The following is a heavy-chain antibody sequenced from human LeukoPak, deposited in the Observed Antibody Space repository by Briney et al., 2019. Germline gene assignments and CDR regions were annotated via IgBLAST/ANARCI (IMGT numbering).Heavy chain of an antibody. CDR3: ARGSGIVGATTGDY. CDR2: INHSGST. CDR1: GGFFSGYY. D-gene: IGHD1-26*01. Sequence: SETLSLTRAVYGGFFSGYYWSWIRQPPGKGLEWIGEINHSGSTTYNPSLKILVTISVDTSKNQFSLKLSSVTAADTAVYYCARGSGIVGATTGDYWGQGTLVTVSS. V-gene: IGHV4-34*01. J-gene: IGHJ4*02.